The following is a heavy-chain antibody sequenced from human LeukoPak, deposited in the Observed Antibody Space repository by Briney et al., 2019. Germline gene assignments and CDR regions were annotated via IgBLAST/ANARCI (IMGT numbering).Heavy chain of an antibody. CDR3: ARRVSDSVVVPAAIGGIDAFDI. Sequence: GESLKTSCKGPGYSFTRYWIGWVRPMSGQGLEWSGISYPGDSDTRYSTPFQVQVTLSADKSISNAYLQGRSLTASDTAMYYCARRVSDSVVVPAAIGGIDAFDIWGQGTMVTVSS. V-gene: IGHV5-51*01. CDR2: SYPGDSDT. J-gene: IGHJ3*02. D-gene: IGHD2-2*02. CDR1: GYSFTRYW.